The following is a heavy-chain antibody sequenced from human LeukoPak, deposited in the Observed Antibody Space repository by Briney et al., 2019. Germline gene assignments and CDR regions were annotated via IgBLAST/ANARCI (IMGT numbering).Heavy chain of an antibody. D-gene: IGHD3-16*01. Sequence: GGSLRLSCAASGFTFSSYSMNWVRQAPGKGLEWVSSISSSSSYIYYADSVKGRFTISRDNAKNSLYLQMSSLRAEDTAMYYCARLLGDSTIYDLWGQGTLVTVSS. CDR3: ARLLGDSTIYDL. V-gene: IGHV3-21*01. CDR2: ISSSSSYI. CDR1: GFTFSSYS. J-gene: IGHJ5*02.